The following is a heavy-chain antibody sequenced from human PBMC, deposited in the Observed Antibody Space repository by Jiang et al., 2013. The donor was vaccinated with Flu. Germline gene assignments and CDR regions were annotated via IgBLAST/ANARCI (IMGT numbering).Heavy chain of an antibody. V-gene: IGHV6-1*01. Sequence: NSAAWNWIRQSPSRGLEWLGRTYYRSKWYNDYAVSVKSRITINPDTSKNQFSLQLNSVTPEDTAVYYCARANGPTGEIDYWGQGTLVTVSS. CDR3: ARANGPTGEIDY. CDR1: NSAA. J-gene: IGHJ4*02. CDR2: TYYRSKWYN. D-gene: IGHD7-27*01.